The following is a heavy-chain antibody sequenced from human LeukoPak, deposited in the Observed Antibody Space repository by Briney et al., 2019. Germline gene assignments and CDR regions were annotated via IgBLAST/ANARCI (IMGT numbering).Heavy chain of an antibody. Sequence: GGSLRLSCAASGFTFSHYAMHWVRQAPGKGLEWVAVISYDGSNKYYADSVKGRFTISRDNSRNTLYLQMNSLRTEDTAVYYCARDRSSYEYYFDYWGQGTLVTVSS. CDR3: ARDRSSYEYYFDY. J-gene: IGHJ4*02. D-gene: IGHD5-12*01. CDR1: GFTFSHYA. V-gene: IGHV3-30-3*01. CDR2: ISYDGSNK.